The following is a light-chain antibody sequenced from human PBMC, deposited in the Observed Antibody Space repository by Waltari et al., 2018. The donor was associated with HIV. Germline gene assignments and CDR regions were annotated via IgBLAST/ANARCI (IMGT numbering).Light chain of an antibody. CDR2: RND. CDR1: NPNIGNIF. J-gene: IGLJ3*02. CDR3: ASWDDKLSHWV. V-gene: IGLV1-47*01. Sequence: QSVLTQPPSASRSPGQSVLMSCSGPNPNIGNIFFSWFQQVPGGAPKLVIHRNDQRPSGVPDRFSAAKSGSSASLAITGLQSDDEASYYCASWDDKLSHWVFGGGTKLTV.